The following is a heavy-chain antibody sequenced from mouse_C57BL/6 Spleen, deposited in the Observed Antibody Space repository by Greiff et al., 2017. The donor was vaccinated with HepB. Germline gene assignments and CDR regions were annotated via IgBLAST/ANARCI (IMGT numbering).Heavy chain of an antibody. J-gene: IGHJ2*01. D-gene: IGHD4-1*01. CDR3: AREGLDPFDY. Sequence: EVHLVESGPGLVKPSQSLSLTCSVTGYSITSGYYWNWIRQFPGNKLEWMGYISYDGSNNYNPSLKNRISITRDTSKNQFFLKLNSVTTEDTATYYCAREGLDPFDYWGQGTTLTVSS. V-gene: IGHV3-6*01. CDR2: ISYDGSN. CDR1: GYSITSGYY.